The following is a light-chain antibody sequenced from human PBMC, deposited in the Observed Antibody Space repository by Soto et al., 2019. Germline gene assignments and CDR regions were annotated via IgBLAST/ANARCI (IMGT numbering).Light chain of an antibody. CDR3: QQRSNWPMST. Sequence: EIVLTQSPATLSLSPMEIATLSFMASQGVSSSLAWYQQKPGQAPRLLIYDASNRATGIPARFSGSGSGTDFTLTIRSLAPEDFAVYYCQQRSNWPMSTFGQGTRLEIK. CDR1: QGVSSS. CDR2: DAS. V-gene: IGKV3-11*01. J-gene: IGKJ5*01.